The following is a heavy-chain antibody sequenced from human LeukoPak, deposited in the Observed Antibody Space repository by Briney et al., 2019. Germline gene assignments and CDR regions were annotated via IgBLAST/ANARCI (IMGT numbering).Heavy chain of an antibody. J-gene: IGHJ6*02. CDR1: GGSISSYY. CDR2: IYYSGST. CDR3: AREEVVVVPAAPPLPGGMDV. D-gene: IGHD2-2*01. Sequence: SETLSLTCTVSGGSISSYYWSWIRQPPGKGLEWIGYIYYSGSTNYNPSLKSRVTISVDTSKNQFSLKLSSVTAADTAVYYCAREEVVVVPAAPPLPGGMDVWGQGTTVTVSS. V-gene: IGHV4-59*12.